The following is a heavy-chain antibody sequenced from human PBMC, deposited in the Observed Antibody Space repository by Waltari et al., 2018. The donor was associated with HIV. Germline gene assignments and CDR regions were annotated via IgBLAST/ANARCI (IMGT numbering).Heavy chain of an antibody. CDR3: ARHPEPLSYYDFWSGYSNWFDP. J-gene: IGHJ5*02. Sequence: QLQLQESGPGLVKPSETLSLTCTVSGGSISSSSYYWGWIRQPPGKGLEWIGSIYYSGSTYYNPALKSRVTISVDTAKNQFSLKLSSVTAADTAVYYCARHPEPLSYYDFWSGYSNWFDPWGQGTLVTVSS. D-gene: IGHD3-3*01. CDR1: GGSISSSSYY. V-gene: IGHV4-39*01. CDR2: IYYSGST.